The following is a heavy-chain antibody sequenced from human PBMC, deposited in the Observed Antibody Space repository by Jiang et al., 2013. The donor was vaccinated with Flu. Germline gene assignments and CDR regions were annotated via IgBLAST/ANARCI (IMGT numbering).Heavy chain of an antibody. V-gene: IGHV4-59*08. CDR2: IYYSGST. J-gene: IGHJ3*02. Sequence: SGSGLVKPSETLSLTCTVSGGSISSYYWSWIRQPPGKGLEWIGYIYYSGSTNYNPSLKSRVTISVDTSKNQFSLKLSSVTAADTAVYYCARHTGRVVHDAFDIWGQGTMVTVSS. D-gene: IGHD3-3*01. CDR3: ARHTGRVVHDAFDI. CDR1: GGSISSYY.